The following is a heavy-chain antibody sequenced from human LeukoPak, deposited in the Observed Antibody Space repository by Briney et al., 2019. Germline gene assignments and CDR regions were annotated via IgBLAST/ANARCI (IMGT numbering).Heavy chain of an antibody. CDR1: GGTFSSYA. CDR2: IIPIFGTA. V-gene: IGHV1-69*13. D-gene: IGHD2-21*02. J-gene: IGHJ3*02. CDR3: ARPCGGDCRGAFDI. Sequence: SVKVSCRASGGTFSSYAISWVRQAPGQGLEWMGGIIPIFGTANYAQKFQGRVTITADESTSTAYMELSSLRSEDTAVYYCARPCGGDCRGAFDIWGQGTMVTVSS.